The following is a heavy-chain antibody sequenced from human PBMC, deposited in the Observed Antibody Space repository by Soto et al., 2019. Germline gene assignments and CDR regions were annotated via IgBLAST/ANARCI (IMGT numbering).Heavy chain of an antibody. CDR3: ARDHSGSYLTFFDY. Sequence: QVQLVQSGAEVKKPGASVKVSCKASGYSFTNSAIHWLRQAPGQRLEWMGWINAGSGSAKYSQKFQGRVTITRDTSESTAYMELSSLKSEDTAMYYCARDHSGSYLTFFDYWGQATLITVSS. CDR2: INAGSGSA. J-gene: IGHJ4*02. CDR1: GYSFTNSA. V-gene: IGHV1-3*01. D-gene: IGHD1-26*01.